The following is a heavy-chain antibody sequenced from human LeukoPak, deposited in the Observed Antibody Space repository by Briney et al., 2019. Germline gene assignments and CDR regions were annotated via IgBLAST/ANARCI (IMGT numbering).Heavy chain of an antibody. CDR2: IYPGDSDT. CDR3: ARQPAPTGNY. J-gene: IGHJ4*02. D-gene: IGHD1-1*01. V-gene: IGHV5-51*01. Sequence: GEYLKISCKGSGYSFTSYWIGWVRQMPGKGLERMGIIYPGDSDTRYGPSFQGQVTISADKSISTAYLQWSSLKASDTAMYYCARQPAPTGNYWGQGTLVTVSS. CDR1: GYSFTSYW.